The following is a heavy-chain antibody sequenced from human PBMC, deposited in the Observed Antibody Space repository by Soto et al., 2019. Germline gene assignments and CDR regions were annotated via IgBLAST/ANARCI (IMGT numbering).Heavy chain of an antibody. CDR2: VSWNGGST. Sequence: EVQLVESGGGVLRPGGSLRLSCAASGFTFDDYGMSWARQAPGKGLEWVSGVSWNGGSTGYADSVKGRFTISRDNAQNPLCLQMNSLRAEDTAFYYCVRGASLNFDYWGPGTLVTVSS. CDR1: GFTFDDYG. J-gene: IGHJ4*02. D-gene: IGHD1-26*01. V-gene: IGHV3-20*04. CDR3: VRGASLNFDY.